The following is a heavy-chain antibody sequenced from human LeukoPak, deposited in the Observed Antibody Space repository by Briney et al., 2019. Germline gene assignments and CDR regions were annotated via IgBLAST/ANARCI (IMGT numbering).Heavy chain of an antibody. D-gene: IGHD5-12*01. J-gene: IGHJ3*02. CDR2: ISYDGNN. CDR3: ARDPLDISRWTNAFDI. V-gene: IGHV3-30*03. Sequence: GGSLRLSCVISGYTFSHYGFHWVRQAPGKALEWVAFISYDGNNKYEDSVKGRFTISRDNSKSTLHLQMHGLRAEDTAVYYCARDPLDISRWTNAFDIWGQGTTVIVS. CDR1: GYTFSHYG.